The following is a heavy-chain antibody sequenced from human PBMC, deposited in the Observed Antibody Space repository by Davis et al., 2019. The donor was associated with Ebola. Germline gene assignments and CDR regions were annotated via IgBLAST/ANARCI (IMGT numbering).Heavy chain of an antibody. J-gene: IGHJ4*02. CDR1: GYIFTSYW. CDR2: IHPGDSNT. D-gene: IGHD6-13*01. Sequence: GESLKTSCTGSGYIFTSYWIAWVRQLPGQRLEWMGIIHPGDSNTIYSPSFQGQVTISADKSISTAYLQWSSLKASDTAMYYCARRPLSLGIAPDYWGQGTLVTVSS. CDR3: ARRPLSLGIAPDY. V-gene: IGHV5-51*01.